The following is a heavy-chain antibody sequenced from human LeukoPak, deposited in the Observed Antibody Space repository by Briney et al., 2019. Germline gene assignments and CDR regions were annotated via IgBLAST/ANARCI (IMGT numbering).Heavy chain of an antibody. CDR2: ISYDGSNK. CDR1: GFTFSSYG. J-gene: IGHJ4*02. V-gene: IGHV3-30*18. Sequence: PGRSLRLSCAASGFTFSSYGMHWVRQAPGKGLEWVAVISYDGSNKYYADSVKGRFTISRDNSKNTLYLQMNSLRAEDTAVYYCAKLAGYSSGGSCHKHFDYWGQGTLVTVSS. CDR3: AKLAGYSSGGSCHKHFDY. D-gene: IGHD2-15*01.